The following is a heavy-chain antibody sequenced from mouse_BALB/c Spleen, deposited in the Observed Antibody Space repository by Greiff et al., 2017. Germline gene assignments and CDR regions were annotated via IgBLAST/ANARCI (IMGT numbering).Heavy chain of an antibody. CDR2: ISSGGGST. J-gene: IGHJ3*01. D-gene: IGHD2-4*01. V-gene: IGHV5-12-1*01. CDR1: GFAFSSYD. Sequence: EVKLVESGGGLVKPGGSLKLSCAASGFAFSSYDMSWVRQTPEKRLEWVAYISSGGGSTYYPDTVKGRFTISRDNAKNTLYLQMSSLKSEDTAMYYCARLYDYGGFAYWGQGTLVTVYA. CDR3: ARLYDYGGFAY.